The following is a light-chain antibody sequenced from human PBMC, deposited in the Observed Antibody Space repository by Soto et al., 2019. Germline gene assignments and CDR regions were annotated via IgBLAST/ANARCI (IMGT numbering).Light chain of an antibody. J-gene: IGLJ1*01. CDR1: SSDVGGYNY. CDR2: DVS. V-gene: IGLV2-11*02. CDR3: CSYGGSYTFRV. Sequence: QSALTQPRSVSGSPGQSVTISCTGTSSDVGGYNYVTWYQQHPGKAPKFMIYDVSKRPSGVPDRFSGSKSGNTASLTISGLQAEDEADYYCCSYGGSYTFRVFGTGTKLTVL.